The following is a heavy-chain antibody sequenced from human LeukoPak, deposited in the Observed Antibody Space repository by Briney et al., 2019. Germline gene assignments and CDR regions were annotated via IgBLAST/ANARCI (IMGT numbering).Heavy chain of an antibody. Sequence: GGSLGLSCAASGFPFRSYWMHWVRQAPGKGLVWVARIDNDAYSSVYADSVKGRFTISRDNAKNSLYLQMNSLRAEDTAVYYCAELGITMIGGVWGKGTTVTISS. D-gene: IGHD3-10*02. V-gene: IGHV3-74*01. CDR1: GFPFRSYW. J-gene: IGHJ6*04. CDR3: AELGITMIGGV. CDR2: IDNDAYSS.